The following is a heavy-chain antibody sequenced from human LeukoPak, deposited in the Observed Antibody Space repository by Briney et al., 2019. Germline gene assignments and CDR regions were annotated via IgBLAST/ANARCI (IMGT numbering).Heavy chain of an antibody. Sequence: GGSLRLSCAASGFTFSNFAMTWVRQAPGKGLEWVSSIVGSSSTYYADSLKGRFTVSRDNAKNSLYLQMNSLRAEDTAVYYCARIGAGSSRDYWGQGTLVTVSS. CDR2: IVGSSST. J-gene: IGHJ4*02. V-gene: IGHV3-21*01. CDR3: ARIGAGSSRDY. D-gene: IGHD6-13*01. CDR1: GFTFSNFA.